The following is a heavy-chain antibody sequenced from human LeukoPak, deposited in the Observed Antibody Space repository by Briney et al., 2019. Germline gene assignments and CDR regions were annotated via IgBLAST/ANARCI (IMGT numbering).Heavy chain of an antibody. CDR1: GFTFSSYG. CDR3: ARQIRGVSLGADAFDI. CDR2: ISYDGSNK. J-gene: IGHJ3*02. Sequence: GGSLRLSCAASGFTFSSYGMHWVRQAPGKGLEWVAVISYDGSNKYYADSVKGRFTISRDNSKNTLYLQMNSLRGEDTAVYFCARQIRGVSLGADAFDIWGQGTMVTVSS. V-gene: IGHV3-30*03. D-gene: IGHD3-10*01.